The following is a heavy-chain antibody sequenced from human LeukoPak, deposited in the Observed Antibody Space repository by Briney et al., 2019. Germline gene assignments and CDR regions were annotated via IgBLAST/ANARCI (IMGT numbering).Heavy chain of an antibody. CDR2: MNPNSGNT. V-gene: IGHV1-8*01. J-gene: IGHJ6*02. Sequence: ASVKVSCTASGYTFTSYDINWVRQAHGPGLEWMGWMNPNSGNTGYAQKFQGRVTMTRNTSISTAYMELSSPRSEDTAVYYCARATSPIYYYYYGMDVWGQGTTVTVSS. CDR1: GYTFTSYD. CDR3: ARATSPIYYYYYGMDV.